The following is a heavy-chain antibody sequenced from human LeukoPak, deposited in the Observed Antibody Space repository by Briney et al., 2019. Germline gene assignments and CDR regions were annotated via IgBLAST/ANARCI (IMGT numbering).Heavy chain of an antibody. D-gene: IGHD2/OR15-2a*01. Sequence: ASVKVSCKASGYTFTSFDINWVRQATGQGLEWLGWMTPNSGQTGYAQKFQGRVTLTRDTSTSTAYMELSSLTSEDTAVYYCARNEYVTGWFDHWGQGTVVTVSS. CDR2: MTPNSGQT. J-gene: IGHJ5*02. CDR3: ARNEYVTGWFDH. V-gene: IGHV1-8*01. CDR1: GYTFTSFD.